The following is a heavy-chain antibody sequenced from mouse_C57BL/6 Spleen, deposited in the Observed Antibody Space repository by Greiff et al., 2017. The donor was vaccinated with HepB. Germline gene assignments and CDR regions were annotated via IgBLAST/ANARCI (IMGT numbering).Heavy chain of an antibody. CDR2: ISSGSSTI. V-gene: IGHV5-17*01. CDR3: AMEGLRPYYAMDY. D-gene: IGHD2-4*01. Sequence: VQLKESGGGLVKPGGSLKLSCAASGFTFSDYGMHWVRQAPEKGLEWVAYISSGSSTIYYADTVKGLFTISRDNAKNTLFLQMTSLRSEDTAMYYCAMEGLRPYYAMDYWGQGTSVTVSS. J-gene: IGHJ4*01. CDR1: GFTFSDYG.